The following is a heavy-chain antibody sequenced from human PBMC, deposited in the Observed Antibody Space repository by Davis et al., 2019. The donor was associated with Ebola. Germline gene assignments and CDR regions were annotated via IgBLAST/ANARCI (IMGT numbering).Heavy chain of an antibody. D-gene: IGHD3-3*01. CDR2: ISSSSSYI. Sequence: PGGSLRLSCAASGFTFSSYSMNWVRQAPGKGLEWVSSISSSSSYIYYADSVKGRFTISRDNAKNSLYLQMNSLRAEDTAVYYCARVGGLEWSLLNYYYGMDVWGQGTTVTVSS. CDR3: ARVGGLEWSLLNYYYGMDV. V-gene: IGHV3-21*01. J-gene: IGHJ6*02. CDR1: GFTFSSYS.